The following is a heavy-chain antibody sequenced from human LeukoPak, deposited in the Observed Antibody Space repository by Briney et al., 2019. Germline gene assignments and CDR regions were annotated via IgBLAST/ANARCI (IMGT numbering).Heavy chain of an antibody. Sequence: GGSLRLSCAASEFTLSNYWMTWVRQAPGKGLEWVANIKQDGSEKYYVDSVKGRFTISRDNAKNSLYLQMNSLRAEDTAVYYCARGPYSSSGSFDYWGQGTLVTVSS. CDR3: ARGPYSSSGSFDY. CDR1: EFTLSNYW. V-gene: IGHV3-7*01. CDR2: IKQDGSEK. D-gene: IGHD6-13*01. J-gene: IGHJ4*02.